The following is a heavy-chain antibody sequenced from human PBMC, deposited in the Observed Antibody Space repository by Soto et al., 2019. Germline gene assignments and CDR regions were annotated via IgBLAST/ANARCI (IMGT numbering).Heavy chain of an antibody. D-gene: IGHD3-10*01. V-gene: IGHV3-23*01. Sequence: GGSLRLSCAASGFTFSSYAMSWVRQSPGKGLEWVSAISGSGGSTYYADSVKGRFTISRDNSKNTLYLQMNSLRAEDTAVYYCAKGEEWVGDPASFDYWGRGTLVTVSS. CDR1: GFTFSSYA. J-gene: IGHJ4*02. CDR3: AKGEEWVGDPASFDY. CDR2: ISGSGGST.